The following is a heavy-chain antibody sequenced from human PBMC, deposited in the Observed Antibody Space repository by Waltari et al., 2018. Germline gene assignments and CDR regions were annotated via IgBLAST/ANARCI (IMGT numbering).Heavy chain of an antibody. Sequence: QGPLVQCGAEVKKPGDSVQDSCKVHGYIFTDHYIHWARQAPGRGLGGVGLFNPARGATNSAQKFQGMVTRSTDTSITTAYMELSRRTSDDTALYYCVWGSGGYSWFDPWGQGTLLTVSS. D-gene: IGHD3-10*01. CDR1: GYIFTDHY. CDR2: FNPARGAT. J-gene: IGHJ5*02. V-gene: IGHV1-2*06. CDR3: VWGSGGYSWFDP.